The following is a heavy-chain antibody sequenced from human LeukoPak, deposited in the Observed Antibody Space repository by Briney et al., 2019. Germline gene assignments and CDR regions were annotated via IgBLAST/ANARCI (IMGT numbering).Heavy chain of an antibody. V-gene: IGHV4-39*07. Sequence: SETLSLTCTVSGGSISSYYWSWIRQPPGKGLEWIGSIYYSGSTYYNPSLKSRVTISVDTSKNQFSLKLSSVTAADTAVYYCATQLGVPEGDYWGQGTLVTVSS. D-gene: IGHD7-27*01. CDR3: ATQLGVPEGDY. J-gene: IGHJ4*02. CDR2: IYYSGST. CDR1: GGSISSYY.